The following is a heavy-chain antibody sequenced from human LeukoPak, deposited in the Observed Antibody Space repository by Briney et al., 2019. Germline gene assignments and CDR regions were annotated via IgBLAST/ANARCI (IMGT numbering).Heavy chain of an antibody. Sequence: GGSLRLSCVASGFTFSNAWMSWVRQAPGKGLEWVGRIKSKTDGGTTDYAAPVKGRFTISRDDSKNTLYLQMNSLKTEDTAVYYCHNYYDSSGYYAGYWGQGTLVTVSS. CDR1: GFTFSNAW. CDR3: HNYYDSSGYYAGY. J-gene: IGHJ4*02. D-gene: IGHD3-22*01. CDR2: IKSKTDGGTT. V-gene: IGHV3-15*01.